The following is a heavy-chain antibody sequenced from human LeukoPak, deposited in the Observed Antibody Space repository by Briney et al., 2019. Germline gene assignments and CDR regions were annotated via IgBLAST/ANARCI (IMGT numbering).Heavy chain of an antibody. CDR1: GGSFSGYY. J-gene: IGHJ4*02. V-gene: IGHV4-59*01. CDR3: ARDTRGYCSGGSCSMFDY. D-gene: IGHD2-15*01. Sequence: SETLSLTCAVYGGSFSGYYWSWIRQPPGKGLEWIGYIYYSGSTNYNPSLKSRVTISVDTSKNQFSLKLSSVTAADTAVYYCARDTRGYCSGGSCSMFDYWGQGTLVTVSS. CDR2: IYYSGST.